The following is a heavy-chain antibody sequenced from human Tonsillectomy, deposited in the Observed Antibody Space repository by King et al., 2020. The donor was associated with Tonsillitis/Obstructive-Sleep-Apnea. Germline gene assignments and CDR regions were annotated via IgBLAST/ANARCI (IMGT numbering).Heavy chain of an antibody. CDR1: GFTFSNAW. CDR3: TTDRWFDP. CDR2: IKSKIDCGKI. Sequence: VQLVESGGGLAKPGESLRLSCAASGFTFSNAWMSWVRQAPGKGLEWVGRIKSKIDCGKIDYAVPVKGRFTISRDDSKNTLYLQMNSLKSEDTAVYYCTTDRWFDPWGQGTLVTVSS. J-gene: IGHJ5*02. V-gene: IGHV3-15*01.